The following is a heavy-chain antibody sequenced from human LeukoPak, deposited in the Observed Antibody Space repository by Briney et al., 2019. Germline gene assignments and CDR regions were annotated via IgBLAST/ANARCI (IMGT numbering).Heavy chain of an antibody. CDR1: GFTFSRYA. Sequence: PGGSLRLSCAASGFTFSRYAIHWVRQAPGKGLECVSVIKSNGDSTYYANSVKGRFTISGDNSKNTLYLQMGSMRAEDTAVYNCARVRPGYDLYYFDYWGQGALVTVSP. J-gene: IGHJ4*02. CDR2: IKSNGDST. CDR3: ARVRPGYDLYYFDY. V-gene: IGHV3-64*01. D-gene: IGHD3-16*01.